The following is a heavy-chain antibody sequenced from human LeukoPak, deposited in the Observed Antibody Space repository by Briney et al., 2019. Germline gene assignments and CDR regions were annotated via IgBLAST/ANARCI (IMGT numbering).Heavy chain of an antibody. CDR1: GFAFRFYP. J-gene: IGHJ4*02. CDR2: IGSDNTT. V-gene: IGHV3-23*01. Sequence: GGSLRLSRAASGFAFRFYPMSWVRQAPGKGLEWVSAIGSDNTTFYAQSAKGRFTVSRDISKNILYLQMDSLKVEDTAVYYCAKDPEYDSSGYYLNYFEYWGRGTLVTVSS. CDR3: AKDPEYDSSGYYLNYFEY. D-gene: IGHD3-22*01.